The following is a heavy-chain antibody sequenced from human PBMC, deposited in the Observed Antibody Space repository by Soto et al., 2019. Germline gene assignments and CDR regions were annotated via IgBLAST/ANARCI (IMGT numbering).Heavy chain of an antibody. CDR2: ISAYNGNT. CDR3: ATTVTTEGSDY. V-gene: IGHV1-18*01. CDR1: GYTFTSYG. Sequence: ASVKVSFKASGYTFTSYGISWVRQAPGQGLEWMGWISAYNGNTNYAQKLQGRVTMTTDTSTSTAYMELRSLRSDDTAVYYCATTVTTEGSDYWGQGTLVTVSS. J-gene: IGHJ4*02. D-gene: IGHD4-17*01.